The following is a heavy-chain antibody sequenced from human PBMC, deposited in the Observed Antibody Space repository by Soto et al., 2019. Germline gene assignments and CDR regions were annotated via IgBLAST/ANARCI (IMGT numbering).Heavy chain of an antibody. D-gene: IGHD5-12*01. CDR3: ARALFPDVDIYAMDV. Sequence: PGGSLRLSCAASGFTFRDHAMHWVRQAPSKGRGWLAIIWDDGSNKFYAGSVQGRFTISRDNSKNTVYLQMSTLSAEDTAVYYGARALFPDVDIYAMDVWGQGTTVTVSS. V-gene: IGHV3-33*01. CDR2: IWDDGSNK. J-gene: IGHJ6*02. CDR1: GFTFRDHA.